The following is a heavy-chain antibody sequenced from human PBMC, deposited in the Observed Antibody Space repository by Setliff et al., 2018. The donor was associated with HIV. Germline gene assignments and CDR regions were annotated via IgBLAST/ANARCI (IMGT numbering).Heavy chain of an antibody. D-gene: IGHD1-20*01. Sequence: GGSLRLSCAASGFTFNNYGMHWVRQAPGKGLEWVAFIRYDAATKYYADSVEGRFTISRDNSKNTLYLQRSSRRAEDTAMYYCAKISGTFRYIDCWGQGTLVTVSS. CDR3: AKISGTFRYIDC. CDR2: IRYDAATK. CDR1: GFTFNNYG. J-gene: IGHJ4*02. V-gene: IGHV3-30*02.